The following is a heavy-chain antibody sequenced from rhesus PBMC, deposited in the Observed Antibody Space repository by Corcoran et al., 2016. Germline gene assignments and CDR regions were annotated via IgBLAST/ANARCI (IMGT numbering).Heavy chain of an antibody. V-gene: IGHV3S16*01. CDR2: ISSASSYI. D-gene: IGHD2-2*01. Sequence: EVQLVESGGGLVQPGGSLRLSCAASGFTFSDYYMSWVRQAPGKGLEWVSSISSASSYIYYADSVKGRFTISRDNAKNSLSLQMNSLRAEDTALYYCTRNVVRGYGLDSWGQGVVVTVSS. CDR3: TRNVVRGYGLDS. CDR1: GFTFSDYY. J-gene: IGHJ6*01.